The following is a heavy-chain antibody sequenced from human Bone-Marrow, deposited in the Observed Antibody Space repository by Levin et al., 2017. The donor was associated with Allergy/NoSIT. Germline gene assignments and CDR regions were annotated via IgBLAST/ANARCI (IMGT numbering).Heavy chain of an antibody. CDR3: ATSAVAGLFDY. Sequence: EASVKVSCAASGFTFSSYAMSWVRQAPGKGLEWVSTISSSGSSTYYADSVKGRFTISRDNSKNTLYLQMNSLRAEDTAVYYCATSAVAGLFDYWGQGTLVTVSS. J-gene: IGHJ4*02. V-gene: IGHV3-23*01. CDR2: ISSSGSST. D-gene: IGHD6-19*01. CDR1: GFTFSSYA.